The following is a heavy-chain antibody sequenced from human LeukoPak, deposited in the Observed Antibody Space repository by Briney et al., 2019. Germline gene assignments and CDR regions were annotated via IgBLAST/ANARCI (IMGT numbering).Heavy chain of an antibody. V-gene: IGHV6-1*01. D-gene: IGHD2-2*01. CDR1: GDSVPSNSAA. J-gene: IGHJ3*02. CDR3: AREVVGVPAAKPKGAFDI. CDR2: TYYRSKWNN. Sequence: SQTLPLTCPISGDSVPSNSAAWNWIRQSPSRGLEWLGRTYYRSKWNNDYAVSVKSRITINPDTSKNQFSLQLNSVTPEDTAVYYCAREVVGVPAAKPKGAFDIWGQGTMVTVSS.